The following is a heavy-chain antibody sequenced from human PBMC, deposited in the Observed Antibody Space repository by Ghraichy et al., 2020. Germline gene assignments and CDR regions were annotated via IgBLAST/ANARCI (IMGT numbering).Heavy chain of an antibody. D-gene: IGHD2-21*02. CDR2: ISGTSTYT. CDR1: GFTFTDYY. J-gene: IGHJ4*02. Sequence: GGSLRLSCAASGFTFTDYYMSWIRQAPGKGLEWVSYISGTSTYTNYADSVKGRFTITRDNAKNSLYLQMNSLRADDTAVYYCARLAYCAGDCYYPNFWGQGTPVPVSS. CDR3: ARLAYCAGDCYYPNF. V-gene: IGHV3-11*06.